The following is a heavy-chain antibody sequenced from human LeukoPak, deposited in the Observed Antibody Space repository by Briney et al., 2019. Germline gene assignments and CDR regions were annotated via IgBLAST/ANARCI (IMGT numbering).Heavy chain of an antibody. J-gene: IGHJ5*02. CDR2: ISADGSDA. V-gene: IGHV3-74*01. Sequence: GGSPRLSCAASGFTFDDYGMSWVRQAPGKGLVWVSRISADGSDAVYADSVKGRFTISRDNAKNTVHLQMNNLRAEDTAVYYCARDRPHNWFDPWGQGTLVTVSS. CDR3: ARDRPHNWFDP. CDR1: GFTFDDYG.